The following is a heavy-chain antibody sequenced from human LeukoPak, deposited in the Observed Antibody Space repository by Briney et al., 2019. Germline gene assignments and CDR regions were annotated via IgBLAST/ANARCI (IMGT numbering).Heavy chain of an antibody. CDR3: ARVTYYDSSGPLSEYFQH. CDR1: GYTFTSYG. CDR2: IGAYNGNT. Sequence: ASVKVSCKASGYTFTSYGISWVRQAPGQGLEWMGWIGAYNGNTNYAQKLQGRVTMTTDTSTSTAYMELRSLRSDDTAVYYCARVTYYDSSGPLSEYFQHWGQGTLVTVSS. V-gene: IGHV1-18*01. D-gene: IGHD3-22*01. J-gene: IGHJ1*01.